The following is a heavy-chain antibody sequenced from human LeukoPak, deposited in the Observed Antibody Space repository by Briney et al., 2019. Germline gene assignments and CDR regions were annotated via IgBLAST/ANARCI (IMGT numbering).Heavy chain of an antibody. D-gene: IGHD3-10*01. Sequence: GGSLRLSCVASGFTLIGYSMNWVRQAPGKGLEWVSSISSSSSYIYYADSVKGRFTISRDNAKNSLYLQMNSLRAEDTAVYYCARELRITMVRGVIYADYWGQGTLVTVSS. CDR2: ISSSSSYI. CDR3: ARELRITMVRGVIYADY. J-gene: IGHJ4*02. CDR1: GFTLIGYS. V-gene: IGHV3-21*01.